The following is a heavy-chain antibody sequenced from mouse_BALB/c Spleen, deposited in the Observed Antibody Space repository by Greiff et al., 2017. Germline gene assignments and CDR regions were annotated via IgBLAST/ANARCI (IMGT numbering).Heavy chain of an antibody. CDR3: ARSGHGNWDFDY. J-gene: IGHJ2*01. V-gene: IGHV1-7*01. CDR2: INPSTGYT. CDR1: GYTFTSYW. Sequence: QVQLQQSGAELAKPGASVKMSCKASGYTFTSYWMHWVKQRPGQGLEWIGYINPSTGYTEYNQKFKDKATLTADKSSSTAYMQLSSLTSEDSAVYYCARSGHGNWDFDYWGQGTTLTVSS. D-gene: IGHD2-1*01.